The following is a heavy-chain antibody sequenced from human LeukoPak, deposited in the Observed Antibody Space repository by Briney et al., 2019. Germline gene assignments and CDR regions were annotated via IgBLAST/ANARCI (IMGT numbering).Heavy chain of an antibody. CDR1: GFSLSAYA. CDR3: ARDWPGFDSYYYYYMDV. V-gene: IGHV3-23*01. Sequence: PGGSLRLSRAASGFSLSAYAMSWVRQAPGKGLEWVSVISGGGGISYYADSVEGRFTISRDNSNNTLYLHMNSLRAEDTAIYYCARDWPGFDSYYYYYMDVWGKGTTVTVSS. D-gene: IGHD3-9*01. CDR2: ISGGGGIS. J-gene: IGHJ6*03.